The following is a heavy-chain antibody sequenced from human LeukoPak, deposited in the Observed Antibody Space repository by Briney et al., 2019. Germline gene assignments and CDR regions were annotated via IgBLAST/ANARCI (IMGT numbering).Heavy chain of an antibody. Sequence: ASVKVSCKASGYTFTSYGISWVRQAPGQGLEWMGWISAYNGNTNYAQKFQGRVTMTRDTSTSTVYMELSSLRSEDTAVYCCARGGEVLLWFGESQDLYYFDYWGQGTLVTVSS. J-gene: IGHJ4*02. D-gene: IGHD3-10*01. CDR3: ARGGEVLLWFGESQDLYYFDY. CDR2: ISAYNGNT. V-gene: IGHV1-18*01. CDR1: GYTFTSYG.